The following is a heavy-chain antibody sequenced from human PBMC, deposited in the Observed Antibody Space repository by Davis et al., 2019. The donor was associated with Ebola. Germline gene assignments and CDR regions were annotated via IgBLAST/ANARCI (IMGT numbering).Heavy chain of an antibody. CDR2: ISSSSSTI. CDR1: GFTFADYA. CDR3: ARALSSGWYRGFDY. V-gene: IGHV3-48*01. J-gene: IGHJ4*02. Sequence: PGGSLRLSCAASGFTFADYAMHWVRQAPGKGLEWVSYISSSSSTIYYADSVKGRFTISRDNSKNTLYLQMNSLRAEDTAVYYCARALSSGWYRGFDYWGQGTLVTVSS. D-gene: IGHD6-19*01.